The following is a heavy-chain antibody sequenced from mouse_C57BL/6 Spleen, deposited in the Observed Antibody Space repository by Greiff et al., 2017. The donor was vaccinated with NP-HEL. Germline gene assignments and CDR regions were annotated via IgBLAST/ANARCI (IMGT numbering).Heavy chain of an antibody. V-gene: IGHV1-76*01. CDR2: IYPGSGNT. D-gene: IGHD1-1*01. J-gene: IGHJ4*01. CDR3: ARSYGSSYVPYYYAMDY. Sequence: QVQLQQSGAELVRPGASVKLSCKASGYTFTDYYINWVKQRPGQGLEWIARIYPGSGNTYYNEKFKGKATLTAEKSSSTAYMQLSSLTSEDSAVYFCARSYGSSYVPYYYAMDYWGQRTSVTVSS. CDR1: GYTFTDYY.